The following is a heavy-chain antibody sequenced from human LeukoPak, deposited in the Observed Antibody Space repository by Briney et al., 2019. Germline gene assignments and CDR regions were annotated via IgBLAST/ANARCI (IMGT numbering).Heavy chain of an antibody. V-gene: IGHV4-59*01. CDR3: ARGPREVVVAAIQSPYYYYGMDV. D-gene: IGHD2-15*01. CDR2: IYYSGST. J-gene: IGHJ6*02. CDR1: GGPISSYY. Sequence: SETLSLTCTVSGGPISSYYWSWIRQPPGKGLEWIGYIYYSGSTNYNPSLKSRVTISVDTSKNQFTLKLSSVTAADTAVYYCARGPREVVVAAIQSPYYYYGMDVWGQGTTVTVSS.